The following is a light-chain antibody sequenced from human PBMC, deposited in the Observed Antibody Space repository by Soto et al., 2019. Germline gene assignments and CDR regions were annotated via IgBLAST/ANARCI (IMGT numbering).Light chain of an antibody. CDR1: SSDVGAYNY. Sequence: QSALTQPPSASGSPGQSVTISCTGTSSDVGAYNYVSWYQQHPGQAPKLMSYDVTKRPSGVPDRFSGSKSGNTASLTVSGLQAEDEADYYCTSYGGSHNYVVLGGGTKLTVL. V-gene: IGLV2-8*01. CDR3: TSYGGSHNYVV. J-gene: IGLJ2*01. CDR2: DVT.